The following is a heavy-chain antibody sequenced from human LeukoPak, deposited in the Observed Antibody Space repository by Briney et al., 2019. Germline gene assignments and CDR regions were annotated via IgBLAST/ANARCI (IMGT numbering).Heavy chain of an antibody. CDR2: ISYDESNE. V-gene: IGHV3-30-3*01. D-gene: IGHD2-15*01. J-gene: IGHJ4*02. CDR1: GFTFRSYS. CDR3: ARDFATWYFDY. Sequence: GGSLRLSCAASGFTFRSYSMHWVRQAPGKGLEWVAVISYDESNEYHTDSVKGRFSISRDNSKNTLYLQMNSLRAEDTAVYYCARDFATWYFDYWGQGTLVTVSS.